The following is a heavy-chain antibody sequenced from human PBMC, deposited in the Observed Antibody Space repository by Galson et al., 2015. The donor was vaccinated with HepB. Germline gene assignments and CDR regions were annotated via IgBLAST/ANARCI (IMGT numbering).Heavy chain of an antibody. Sequence: SLRLSCAASGFTFSSYAMSWVRQAPGKGLEWVSAISGSGGSTYYADSVKGRFTISRDNSKNALYLQMNSLRAEDTAVYDCAKDPPYSPKYCSSTSCYLHCWGQGTLVTVSS. CDR1: GFTFSSYA. V-gene: IGHV3-23*01. CDR3: AKDPPYSPKYCSSTSCYLHC. D-gene: IGHD2-2*01. CDR2: ISGSGGST. J-gene: IGHJ4*02.